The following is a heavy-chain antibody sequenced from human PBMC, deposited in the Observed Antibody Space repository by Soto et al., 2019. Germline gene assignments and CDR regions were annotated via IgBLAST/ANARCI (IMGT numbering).Heavy chain of an antibody. D-gene: IGHD5-12*01. CDR3: VKEKSVMYSGYDAFDV. Sequence: PRGSLRLSCAASGFAFNSYEMDWVRQAPGKGLEWVANIKSGGNTKFYVDSVKGRFTISRDDAKNSLYLDMNSLGAEDTVVYYCVKEKSVMYSGYDAFDVWGQGTMVTVSS. J-gene: IGHJ3*01. CDR1: GFAFNSYE. CDR2: IKSGGNTK. V-gene: IGHV3-48*03.